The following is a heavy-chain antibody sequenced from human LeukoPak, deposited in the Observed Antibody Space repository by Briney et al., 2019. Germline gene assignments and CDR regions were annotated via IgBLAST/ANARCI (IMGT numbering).Heavy chain of an antibody. CDR1: GGTFSSYA. V-gene: IGHV1-69*06. D-gene: IGHD6-13*01. CDR2: IIPIFGTT. Sequence: ASVKVSCKASGGTFSSYAISWVRQAPGQGLEWMGGIIPIFGTTNYAQKFQDRVTITADKSTSTAYMELSSLRSENTAVYYCARVVGLTGYSSSWYSGYYYYMDVWGKGTTVTVSS. J-gene: IGHJ6*03. CDR3: ARVVGLTGYSSSWYSGYYYYMDV.